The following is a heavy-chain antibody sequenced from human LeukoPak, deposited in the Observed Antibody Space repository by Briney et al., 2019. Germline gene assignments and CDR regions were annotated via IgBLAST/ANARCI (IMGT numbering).Heavy chain of an antibody. Sequence: SETLSLTCTVSGYSISSGYYWGWIRQTPEQGLEWIGSIYHSGSNYHNPSLGSRVTISVDTSKNQFSLRLRSVTAADTAVYYCARQCCSGVSRYYFDYWGQGTLVTVSS. CDR1: GYSISSGYY. V-gene: IGHV4-38-2*02. CDR2: IYHSGSN. CDR3: ARQCCSGVSRYYFDY. D-gene: IGHD2-15*01. J-gene: IGHJ4*02.